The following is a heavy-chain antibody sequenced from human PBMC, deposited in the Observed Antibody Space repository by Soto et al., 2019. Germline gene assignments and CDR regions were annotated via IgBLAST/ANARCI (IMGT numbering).Heavy chain of an antibody. CDR3: ARAGQPETNYDFWSGYPIDYYYYGMDV. CDR2: IWYDGSNK. Sequence: GGSLRLSCAASGFTFSSYGMHWVRQAPGKGLEWVAVIWYDGSNKYYADSVKGRFTISRDNSKNTLYLQMNSLRAEDTAVYYCARAGQPETNYDFWSGYPIDYYYYGMDVWGQGTTVTVSS. D-gene: IGHD3-3*01. J-gene: IGHJ6*02. CDR1: GFTFSSYG. V-gene: IGHV3-33*01.